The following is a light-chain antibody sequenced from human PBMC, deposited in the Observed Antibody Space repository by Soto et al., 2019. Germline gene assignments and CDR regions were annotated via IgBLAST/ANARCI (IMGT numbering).Light chain of an antibody. Sequence: QSALTQPASVSGSPGQSITISCTGTSSDVGGYNYVSWFQHHPGKAPKLMIYAVSNRTSGVSNRFSGSKSGNTASLTISGLQGEDGADYYCSSYTSSSNLERVFGGGTKLTVL. CDR1: SSDVGGYNY. CDR2: AVS. V-gene: IGLV2-14*01. CDR3: SSYTSSSNLERV. J-gene: IGLJ3*02.